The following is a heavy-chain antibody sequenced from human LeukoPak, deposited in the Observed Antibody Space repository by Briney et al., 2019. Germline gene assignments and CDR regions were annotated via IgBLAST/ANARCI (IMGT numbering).Heavy chain of an antibody. D-gene: IGHD2-15*01. Sequence: GGSLRLSCAASGFTFSSYSMNWVRQAPGKGLEWVSYISSSSSTIYYADSVKGRFTISRDNAKNSLYLQMNSLRAEDTAVYYCARESALKASQEIDYWAREPWSPSPQ. CDR2: ISSSSSTI. CDR1: GFTFSSYS. J-gene: IGHJ4*02. V-gene: IGHV3-48*04. CDR3: ARESALKASQEIDY.